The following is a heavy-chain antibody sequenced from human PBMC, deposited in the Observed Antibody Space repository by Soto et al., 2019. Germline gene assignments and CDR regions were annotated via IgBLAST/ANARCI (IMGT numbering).Heavy chain of an antibody. CDR1: GYTFTSYG. D-gene: IGHD2-15*01. Sequence: SVKVSCKASGYTFTSYGISWVRQAPGQGLEWMGGIIPIFGTANYAQKFQGRVTITADESTSTAYMELSSLRSEDTAVYYCARGSIVVVVAATQGWFDPWGQGTLVTVSS. V-gene: IGHV1-69*13. J-gene: IGHJ5*02. CDR3: ARGSIVVVVAATQGWFDP. CDR2: IIPIFGTA.